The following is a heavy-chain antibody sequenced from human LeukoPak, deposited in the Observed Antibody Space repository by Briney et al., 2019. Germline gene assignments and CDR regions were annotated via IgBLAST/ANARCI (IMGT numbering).Heavy chain of an antibody. CDR2: MWSDGDNH. CDR1: VFTLSSYG. CDR3: VRGLKYAGSGYSFDS. V-gene: IGHV3-33*01. Sequence: GGSLRLSCAASVFTLSSYGMHWVRQAPGKGLEGVAVMWSDGDNHYYADSVKGRFTISRDTSKNTLYLQIDRLRVEDTAVYYCVRGLKYAGSGYSFDSWGPGTPVTASS. J-gene: IGHJ4*02. D-gene: IGHD3-22*01.